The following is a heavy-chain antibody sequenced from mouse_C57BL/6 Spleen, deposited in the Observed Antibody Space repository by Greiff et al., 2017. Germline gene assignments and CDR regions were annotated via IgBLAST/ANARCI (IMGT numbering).Heavy chain of an antibody. J-gene: IGHJ4*01. Sequence: EVQLQESVAELVRPGASVKLSCTASGFNIKNTYMHWVKQRPEQGLEWIGRIDPANGNTKYAPKFQGKATITAATSSNTAYLQLSSLTSEDTAIYYCAIYDGYFDYYAMDYWGQGTSVTVSS. CDR3: AIYDGYFDYYAMDY. D-gene: IGHD2-3*01. V-gene: IGHV14-3*01. CDR2: IDPANGNT. CDR1: GFNIKNTY.